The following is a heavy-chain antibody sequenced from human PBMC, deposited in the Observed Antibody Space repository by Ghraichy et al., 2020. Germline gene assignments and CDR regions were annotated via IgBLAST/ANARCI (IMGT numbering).Heavy chain of an antibody. J-gene: IGHJ5*02. D-gene: IGHD3-3*01. Sequence: ASVKVSCKASGYTFTSYAMHWVRQAPGQRLEWMGWINAGNGNTKYSQKFQGRVTITRDTSASIAYMELSSLRSEDTAVYYCARERRSTRITIFGVVLSRSDWFDPWGQGTLVTVSS. CDR1: GYTFTSYA. V-gene: IGHV1-3*01. CDR2: INAGNGNT. CDR3: ARERRSTRITIFGVVLSRSDWFDP.